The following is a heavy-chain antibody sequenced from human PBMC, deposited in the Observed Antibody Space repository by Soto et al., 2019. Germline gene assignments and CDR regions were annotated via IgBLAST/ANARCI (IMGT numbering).Heavy chain of an antibody. CDR1: GGSISSSSYY. CDR3: ARRTVVNGVYFDY. J-gene: IGHJ4*02. D-gene: IGHD1-1*01. Sequence: SETLSLTCTVSGGSISSSSYYWGWIRQPPGKGLEWIGSIYYSGSTYYNPPLKSRVTISVNTYKNKFPLKLSSVTAAATAVYSCARRTVVNGVYFDYWGQGTLVTVSS. CDR2: IYYSGST. V-gene: IGHV4-39*01.